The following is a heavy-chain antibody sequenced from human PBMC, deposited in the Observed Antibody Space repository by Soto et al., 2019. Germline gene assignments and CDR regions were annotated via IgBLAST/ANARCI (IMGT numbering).Heavy chain of an antibody. J-gene: IGHJ6*03. V-gene: IGHV4-59*01. CDR1: GGSISSYY. Sequence: SETLSLTCTVSGGSISSYYWSWIRQPPGKGLEWIGYIYYSGSTNYNPSLKSRVTISVDTSKNQFSLKLSSVTAADTAVYYCARCIAVAGANYYYYYYMDVWGKGTTVTVSS. CDR2: IYYSGST. D-gene: IGHD6-19*01. CDR3: ARCIAVAGANYYYYYYMDV.